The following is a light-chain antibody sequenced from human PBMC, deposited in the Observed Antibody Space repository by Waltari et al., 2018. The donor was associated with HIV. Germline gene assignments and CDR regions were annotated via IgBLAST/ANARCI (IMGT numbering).Light chain of an antibody. V-gene: IGLV1-51*01. CDR1: SSNIEKNF. CDR2: DNN. CDR3: ATWDTGLSAGV. J-gene: IGLJ2*01. Sequence: QSVLMQPPSVSAAPGQKVTISCSGSSSNIEKNFVSWYQHLPRTAPRLIIFDNNKRSSGIPERCSASKSGTSATLDITGLQTGDEADYYCATWDTGLSAGVFGGGTQVTVL.